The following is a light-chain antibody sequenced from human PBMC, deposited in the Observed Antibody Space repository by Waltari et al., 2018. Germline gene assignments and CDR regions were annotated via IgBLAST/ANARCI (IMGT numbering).Light chain of an antibody. CDR2: GNN. Sequence: SGSNIGAGFDVHWYQQLPGTAPKLLVYGNNSRPSGVPDRFSASKSGTSASLAITGLQAEDEADYYCQSYDSSLTGSWVFGGGTKLTVL. V-gene: IGLV1-40*01. CDR1: GSNIGAGFD. J-gene: IGLJ3*02. CDR3: QSYDSSLTGSWV.